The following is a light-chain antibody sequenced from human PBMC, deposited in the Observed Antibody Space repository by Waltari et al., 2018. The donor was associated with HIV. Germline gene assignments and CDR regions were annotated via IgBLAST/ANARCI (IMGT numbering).Light chain of an antibody. V-gene: IGKV1-33*01. Sequence: DIQMTQSPSSLSASVGDRVTITCQASQDISNYLNWYQQKPGKAPKLLIYDASNLETGVPSRFSGSGSGTDFTFTISSLQPEDIATYYCQQYDRGGNTFGQGTKLEIK. CDR3: QQYDRGGNT. J-gene: IGKJ2*01. CDR2: DAS. CDR1: QDISNY.